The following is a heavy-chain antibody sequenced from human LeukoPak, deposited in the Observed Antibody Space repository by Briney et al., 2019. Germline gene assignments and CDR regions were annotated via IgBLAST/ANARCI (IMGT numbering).Heavy chain of an antibody. J-gene: IGHJ4*02. V-gene: IGHV3-30-3*01. CDR2: ISYDGSNK. D-gene: IGHD6-13*01. CDR1: GFTFSSYA. Sequence: GGSLRLSCGASGFTFSSYAMHWVRQAPGKGLEWVAVISYDGSNKYYADSVKGRFTISRDNSKNTLYLQMNSLRAEDTAVYYCARVVSSSSWNYWGQGTLVTVSS. CDR3: ARVVSSSSWNY.